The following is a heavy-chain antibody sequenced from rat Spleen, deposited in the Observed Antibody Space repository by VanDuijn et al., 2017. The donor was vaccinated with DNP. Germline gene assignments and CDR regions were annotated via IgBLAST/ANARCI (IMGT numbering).Heavy chain of an antibody. V-gene: IGHV5-7*01. CDR3: TMTIAAMFDF. CDR2: ISYDGTST. CDR1: GFTFSDYY. D-gene: IGHD1-2*01. Sequence: EVQLVESGGGLVQPGKSLKLSCAASGFTFSDYYMAWVRQAPKKGLEWVATISYDGTSTYYRDSVKGRFTISRDNAKSTLYLQMDSLRSEDTATYSCTMTIAAMFDFWGQGVMVTVSS. J-gene: IGHJ2*01.